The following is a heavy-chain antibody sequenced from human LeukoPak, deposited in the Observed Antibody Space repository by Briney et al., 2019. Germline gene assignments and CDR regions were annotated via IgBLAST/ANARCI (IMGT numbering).Heavy chain of an antibody. CDR1: GFTFSGSA. CDR3: TRYSVGFDY. CDR2: IRSKANSYAT. D-gene: IGHD5/OR15-5a*01. J-gene: IGHJ4*02. V-gene: IGHV3-73*01. Sequence: GGSLRLSCAASGFTFSGSAMHWVRQASGKGLEWVGRIRSKANSYATAYAASVKGRFTISRDDSKNTAYLQMKSLKTEDTAVYYCTRYSVGFDYWGQGTLVTVSS.